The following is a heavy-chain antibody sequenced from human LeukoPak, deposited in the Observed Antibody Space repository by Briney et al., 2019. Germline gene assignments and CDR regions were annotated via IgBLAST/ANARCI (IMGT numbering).Heavy chain of an antibody. V-gene: IGHV4-59*12. J-gene: IGHJ6*03. CDR3: ARACQYYYYYYMDV. CDR1: DTSINTYY. CDR2: IYYSGST. Sequence: SETLSLTCTVSDTSINTYYWSWIRQPPGKGLEWIGYIYYSGSTNYNPSLKSRVTISVDTSKNQFSLKLSSVAAADTAVYYCARACQYYYYYYMDVWGKGTTVTVSS.